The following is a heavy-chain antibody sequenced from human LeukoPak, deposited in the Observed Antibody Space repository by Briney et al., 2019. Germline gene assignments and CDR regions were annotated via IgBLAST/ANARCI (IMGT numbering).Heavy chain of an antibody. J-gene: IGHJ6*02. Sequence: GGSLRLSCAASGFTFSTYSMNWVRQAPGKGLEWVSSISSSSSYIYYADLMKGRFTISRDNAKNSLYLQMNSLRAEDTAVYYCARDTCSGGSCYYYYGMDVWGQGTTVTVSS. CDR3: ARDTCSGGSCYYYYGMDV. CDR1: GFTFSTYS. CDR2: ISSSSSYI. D-gene: IGHD2-15*01. V-gene: IGHV3-21*01.